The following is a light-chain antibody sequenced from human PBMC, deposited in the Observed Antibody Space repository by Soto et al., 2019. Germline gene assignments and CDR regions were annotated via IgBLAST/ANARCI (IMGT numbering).Light chain of an antibody. CDR1: QSINNW. V-gene: IGKV1-5*03. CDR3: QQYNSYPHT. J-gene: IGKJ2*01. Sequence: DIQMTQSPSTLSASVGDRVTITCRASQSINNWLAWYQQRPGTAPNLLIYKASTLQTGVPSRFSGSASGTEFTLTISSLQPDDFATYYCQQYNSYPHTFGQGTKLEIK. CDR2: KAS.